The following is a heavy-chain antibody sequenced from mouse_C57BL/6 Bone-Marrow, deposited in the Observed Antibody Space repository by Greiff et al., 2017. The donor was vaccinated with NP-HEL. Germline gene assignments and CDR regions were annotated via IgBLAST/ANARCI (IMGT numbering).Heavy chain of an antibody. CDR3: ARGGTQLRLRGDAMDY. J-gene: IGHJ4*01. CDR2: INPSNGGT. D-gene: IGHD3-2*02. V-gene: IGHV1-53*01. CDR1: GYTFTSYW. Sequence: QVQLQQPGTELVKPGASVKLSCKASGYTFTSYWMHWVKQRPGQGLEWIGNINPSNGGTNYNEKFKSKATLTVDKSSSTAYMQLSSLTSEDSAVDYCARGGTQLRLRGDAMDYWGQGTSVTVSS.